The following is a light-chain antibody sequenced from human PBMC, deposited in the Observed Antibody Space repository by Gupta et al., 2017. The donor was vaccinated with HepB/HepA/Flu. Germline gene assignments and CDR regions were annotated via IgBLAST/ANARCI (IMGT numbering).Light chain of an antibody. CDR2: DAS. CDR1: QDISNY. CDR3: QQYDNLPQLT. J-gene: IGKJ4*01. Sequence: DIQLPQSPSSLPASVGDRVTITCQASQDISNYLNWYQQKPGKAPKLLIYDASNLETGVPSRFSGSGSGTDFTVTISSLQPEDIATYDCQQYDNLPQLTCGGGTKVEIK. V-gene: IGKV1-33*01.